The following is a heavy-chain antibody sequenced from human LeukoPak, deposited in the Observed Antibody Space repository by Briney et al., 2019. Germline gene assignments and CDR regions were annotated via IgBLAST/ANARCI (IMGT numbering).Heavy chain of an antibody. J-gene: IGHJ4*02. CDR2: INSDGTNS. CDR1: GFTFSSYW. V-gene: IGHV3-74*03. Sequence: QPGGSLRLSCATSGFTFSSYWMHWFRQAPGKGLVWVSGINSDGTNSKYADSVKGRFTISRDNAKNTLYLQMNSLRAEDTAVYYCAKDLFYYDKGGFDYWGQGTLVTVSS. CDR3: AKDLFYYDKGGFDY. D-gene: IGHD3-22*01.